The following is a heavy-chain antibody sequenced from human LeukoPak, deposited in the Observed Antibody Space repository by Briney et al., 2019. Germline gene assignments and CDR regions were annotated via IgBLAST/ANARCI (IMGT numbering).Heavy chain of an antibody. CDR3: ANYGDHYYFDY. CDR2: ISGSGAGT. J-gene: IGHJ4*02. CDR1: GFTFSSYA. Sequence: SGGSLRLSCAVSGFTFSSYAMNWVRQAPGKGLEWVSGISGSGAGTSYADSVKGRFTISRDNSNNTLYLQMNSLRPEDTAVYYCANYGDHYYFDYWGQGTLVSVSS. V-gene: IGHV3-23*01. D-gene: IGHD4-17*01.